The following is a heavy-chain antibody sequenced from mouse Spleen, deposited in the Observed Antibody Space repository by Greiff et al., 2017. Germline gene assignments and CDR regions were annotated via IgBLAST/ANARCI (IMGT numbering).Heavy chain of an antibody. J-gene: IGHJ2*01. V-gene: IGHV3-6*01. CDR2: ISYDGSN. CDR1: GYSITSGYY. D-gene: IGHD2-14*01. CDR3: AREWHYRYLDY. Sequence: VQLKESGPGLVKPSQSLSLTCSVTGYSITSGYYWNWIRQFPGNKLEWMGYISYDGSNNYNPSLKNRISITRDTSKNQFFLKLNSVTTEDTATYYCAREWHYRYLDYWGQGTTLTVSS.